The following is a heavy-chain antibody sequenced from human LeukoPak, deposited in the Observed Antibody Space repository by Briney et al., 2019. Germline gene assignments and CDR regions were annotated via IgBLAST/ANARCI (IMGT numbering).Heavy chain of an antibody. V-gene: IGHV1-46*01. CDR2: INPSGGST. Sequence: ASVKVSCKASGYTFTSYYMHWVRQAPGQGLEWMGIINPSGGSTSYAQKFQGRVTMTRDTSTSTVYMELSSLGSEDTAVYYCARAGITMVRGVIGDKYYFDYWGQETLVTVSS. D-gene: IGHD3-10*01. CDR3: ARAGITMVRGVIGDKYYFDY. CDR1: GYTFTSYY. J-gene: IGHJ4*02.